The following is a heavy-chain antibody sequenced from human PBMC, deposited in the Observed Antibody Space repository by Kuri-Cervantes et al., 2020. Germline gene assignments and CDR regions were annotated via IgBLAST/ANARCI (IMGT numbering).Heavy chain of an antibody. Sequence: ASVKVSCKSSGDTFINYSITWVRQAPGQGLEWMGWTSAYSGKTNYAQKLQDRVTMTTDTSTSTAYMELRSLRSDDTAMYYCARGYYNFWSGYYYYMDVWGNGTTVTVSS. CDR1: GDTFINYS. CDR2: TSAYSGKT. J-gene: IGHJ6*03. CDR3: ARGYYNFWSGYYYYMDV. D-gene: IGHD3-3*01. V-gene: IGHV1-18*01.